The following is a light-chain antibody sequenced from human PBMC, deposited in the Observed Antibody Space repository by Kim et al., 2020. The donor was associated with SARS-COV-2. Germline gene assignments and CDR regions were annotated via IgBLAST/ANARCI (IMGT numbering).Light chain of an antibody. V-gene: IGKV1-27*01. Sequence: SVGDRVTITCRASQGISKDLAWYQQKPGNAPKLLIFAASALQSGVPTRFSGSGSGTDFTLTISSLQPEDVATYYCQKYNGAPWTFGQGTKLEI. J-gene: IGKJ1*01. CDR1: QGISKD. CDR2: AAS. CDR3: QKYNGAPWT.